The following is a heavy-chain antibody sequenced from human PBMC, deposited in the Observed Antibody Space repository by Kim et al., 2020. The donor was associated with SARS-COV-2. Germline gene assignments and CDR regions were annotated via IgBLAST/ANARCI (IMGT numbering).Heavy chain of an antibody. CDR1: GFTFSSYS. D-gene: IGHD4-17*01. V-gene: IGHV3-21*01. J-gene: IGHJ6*02. Sequence: GGSLRLSCAASGFTFSSYSMNWVRQAPGKGLEWVSSISSSSSYIYYADSVKGRFTISRDNAKNSLYLQMNSLRAEDTAVYYCARDPYGDYGMDVWGQGTTVTVSS. CDR3: ARDPYGDYGMDV. CDR2: ISSSSSYI.